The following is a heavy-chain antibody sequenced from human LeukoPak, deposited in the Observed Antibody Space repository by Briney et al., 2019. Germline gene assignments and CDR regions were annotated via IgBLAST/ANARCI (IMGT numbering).Heavy chain of an antibody. D-gene: IGHD7-27*01. CDR3: ARVPLANWGALMNYFDY. Sequence: ASVKVSCEASGYTFTSYGISWVRQAPGQGLEWMGWISAYNVNTNYAQNLQGRVTMTTDTSTNTAYMELRSLRSDDTAVYYCARVPLANWGALMNYFDYWGQGTPVTVSS. CDR1: GYTFTSYG. CDR2: ISAYNVNT. V-gene: IGHV1-18*01. J-gene: IGHJ4*02.